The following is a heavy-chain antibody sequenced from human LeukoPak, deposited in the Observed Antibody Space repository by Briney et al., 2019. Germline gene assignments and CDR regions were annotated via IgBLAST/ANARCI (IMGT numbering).Heavy chain of an antibody. CDR2: MYTSGST. CDR1: GGSISSGTYY. CDR3: ARGPYSYDSSGAFDI. V-gene: IGHV4-61*02. J-gene: IGHJ3*02. D-gene: IGHD3-22*01. Sequence: SETLSLTCNVSGGSISSGTYYWSWIRQPAGKGLEWIGRMYTSGSTNYNPSLKSRVTMSVDTSKNQFSLKLNSVTAADTAVYFCARGPYSYDSSGAFDIWGQGTMVTVSS.